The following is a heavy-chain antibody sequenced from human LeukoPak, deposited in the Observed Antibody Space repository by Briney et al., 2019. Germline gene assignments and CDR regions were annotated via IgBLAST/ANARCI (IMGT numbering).Heavy chain of an antibody. V-gene: IGHV3-9*01. J-gene: IGHJ4*02. CDR3: AKSDSGSYLGLFDY. CDR2: ISWNSGSI. Sequence: SLRLSCAASGFTFDDYAMHWVRQAPGKGLEWVSGISWNSGSIGYADSVKGRFTISRDNAKNSLYLQMNSLRAEDTALYYCAKSDSGSYLGLFDYSGQGTLVTVSS. CDR1: GFTFDDYA. D-gene: IGHD1-26*01.